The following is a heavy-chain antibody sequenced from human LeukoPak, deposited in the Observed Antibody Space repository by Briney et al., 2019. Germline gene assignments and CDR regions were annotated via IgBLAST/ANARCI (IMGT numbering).Heavy chain of an antibody. CDR2: IYYSGST. V-gene: IGHV4-59*01. CDR1: GGSISSYY. J-gene: IGHJ5*02. CDR3: ARDHGIYDILTGYSLGFDP. Sequence: PSETLSLTCTVSGGSISSYYWSWIRQPPGKGLEWIGYIYYSGSTNYNPSLKSRVTISVDTSKNQFSLKLSSVTAADAAVYYCARDHGIYDILTGYSLGFDPWGQGTLVTVSS. D-gene: IGHD3-9*01.